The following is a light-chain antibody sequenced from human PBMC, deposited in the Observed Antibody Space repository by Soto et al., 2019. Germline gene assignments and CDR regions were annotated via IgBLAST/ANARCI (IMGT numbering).Light chain of an antibody. J-gene: IGKJ5*01. CDR1: QDIYIY. V-gene: IGKV1-33*01. CDR3: QQYDNFVIT. Sequence: DIQITQSPSSLSASVVGRVTITCQASQDIYIYLNWYQQKPGKAPRLLIYYASNFETGVPSRFSGSGSGTDFTFTIISLQPEYFVTYYCQQYDNFVITFGQGTRLEIK. CDR2: YAS.